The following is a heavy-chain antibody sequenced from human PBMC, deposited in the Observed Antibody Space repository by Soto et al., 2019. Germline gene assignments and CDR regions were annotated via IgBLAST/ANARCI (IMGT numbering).Heavy chain of an antibody. D-gene: IGHD5-12*01. J-gene: IGHJ4*02. Sequence: LRLSCAASGFTVSSNYMSWVRQAPGKGLEWVSVIYSGGSTYYADSVKGRFTISRDNSKNTLYLQMNSLRAEDTAVYYCARAGDGYNHFDYWGQGTLVTVSS. V-gene: IGHV3-53*01. CDR3: ARAGDGYNHFDY. CDR1: GFTVSSNY. CDR2: IYSGGST.